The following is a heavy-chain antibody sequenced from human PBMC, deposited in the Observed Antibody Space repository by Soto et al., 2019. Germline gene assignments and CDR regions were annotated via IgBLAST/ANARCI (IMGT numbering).Heavy chain of an antibody. CDR2: ISGSGGST. CDR1: GFTFSSYA. D-gene: IGHD7-27*01. J-gene: IGHJ4*02. V-gene: IGHV3-23*01. Sequence: PGGSLRLSCPASGFTFSSYAMSWVRQAPGKGLEWVSAISGSGGSTYYADSVKGRFTISRDNSKNTLYLQMNSLRAEDTAVYYCAKDPGSLTGTEFDYWGQGTLVTVSS. CDR3: AKDPGSLTGTEFDY.